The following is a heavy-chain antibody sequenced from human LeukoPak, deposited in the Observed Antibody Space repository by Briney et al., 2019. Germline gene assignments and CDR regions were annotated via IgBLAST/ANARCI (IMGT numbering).Heavy chain of an antibody. V-gene: IGHV3-23*01. CDR1: GFTFSSYA. D-gene: IGHD3-3*01. CDR2: ISGSGGST. Sequence: HPGGSLRLSCAASGFTFSSYAMSWVRQAPGKGLEWVSAISGSGGSTYYADSVKGRFTISRDNSKNTLYLQMNSLRAEDTAVYYCAKDSGAYDFWSGYYIHDAFDIWGQGTMVTVSS. CDR3: AKDSGAYDFWSGYYIHDAFDI. J-gene: IGHJ3*02.